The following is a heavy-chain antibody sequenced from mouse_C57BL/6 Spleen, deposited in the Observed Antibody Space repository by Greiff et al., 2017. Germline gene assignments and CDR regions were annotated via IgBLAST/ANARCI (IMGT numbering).Heavy chain of an antibody. CDR2: IYPGDGDT. J-gene: IGHJ4*01. CDR1: GYAFSSSW. V-gene: IGHV1-82*01. Sequence: QVQLQHSGPELVKPGASVKISCKASGYAFSSSWMNWVKQRPGKGLEWIGRIYPGDGDTNYNGKFKGKATLTADKSSSTAYMQLSSLTSEDSAVYFCARSIYYGNYPYYYAMDYWGQGTSVTVSS. CDR3: ARSIYYGNYPYYYAMDY. D-gene: IGHD2-1*01.